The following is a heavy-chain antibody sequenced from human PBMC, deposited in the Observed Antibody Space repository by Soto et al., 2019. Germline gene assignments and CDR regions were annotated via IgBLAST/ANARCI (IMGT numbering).Heavy chain of an antibody. D-gene: IGHD3-9*01. Sequence: GASVKVSCKASGGTFSSYAISWLRQAPGQGLEWMGGIIPIFGTANYAQKFQGRVTITADESTSTAYMELSSLRSEDTAVYYCAREKRYRTSGGWFDPWGQGTLVTVSS. CDR3: AREKRYRTSGGWFDP. V-gene: IGHV1-69*13. J-gene: IGHJ5*02. CDR2: IIPIFGTA. CDR1: GGTFSSYA.